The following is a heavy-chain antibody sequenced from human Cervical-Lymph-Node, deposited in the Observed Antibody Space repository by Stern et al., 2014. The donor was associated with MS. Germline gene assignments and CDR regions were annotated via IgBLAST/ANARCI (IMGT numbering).Heavy chain of an antibody. CDR1: GGSISSGSYY. CDR2: IYTSGST. Sequence: QLQLQESGPGLVKPSQTLSLTCTVSGGSISSGSYYWSWIRQPAGKGLEXIGRIYTSGSTNYNPSLKSRVTISVDTSKNQFSLKLSSLTAADTAVYYCARDGVSPYYFDYWGQGTLVTVSS. J-gene: IGHJ4*02. V-gene: IGHV4-61*02. CDR3: ARDGVSPYYFDY.